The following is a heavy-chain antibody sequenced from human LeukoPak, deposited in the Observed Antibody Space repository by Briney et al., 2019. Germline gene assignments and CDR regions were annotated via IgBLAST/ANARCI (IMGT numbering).Heavy chain of an antibody. Sequence: SETLSLTCTVSGGSVSSGSYYWRWIRQPPGTGLEWLGYIYYSGSTNYNPSLKSRVTISVDTSKNQFSLKLSSVTAADTAVYYCARSRRAAMANFDYWGQGTLVTVSS. CDR3: ARSRRAAMANFDY. CDR2: IYYSGST. V-gene: IGHV4-61*01. J-gene: IGHJ4*02. D-gene: IGHD5-18*01. CDR1: GGSVSSGSYY.